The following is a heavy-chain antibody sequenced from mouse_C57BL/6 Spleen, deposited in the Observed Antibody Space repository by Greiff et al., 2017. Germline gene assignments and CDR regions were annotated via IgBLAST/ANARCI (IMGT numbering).Heavy chain of an antibody. Sequence: QVQLQQSGAELVRPGTSVKVSCKASGYAFTNYLIEWVKQRPGQGLEWIGVINPGSGGTNYNEKFKGKATLTADKSSSTAYMQLSSLTSEDSAVYVCARDYGSSYLFDYWGQGTTLTVSS. V-gene: IGHV1-54*01. J-gene: IGHJ2*01. CDR3: ARDYGSSYLFDY. CDR1: GYAFTNYL. CDR2: INPGSGGT. D-gene: IGHD1-1*01.